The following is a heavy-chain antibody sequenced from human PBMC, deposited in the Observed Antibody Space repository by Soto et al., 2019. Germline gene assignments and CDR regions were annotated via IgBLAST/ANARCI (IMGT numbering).Heavy chain of an antibody. CDR1: DGSISRGCYY. CDR2: IYYSGST. V-gene: IGHV4-31*03. J-gene: IGHJ6*02. CDR3: ARWDTAMFGSGSDSYYGMDV. D-gene: IGHD5-18*01. Sequence: SGTPSLTCTVPDGSISRGCYYWSWIRQHPGKGLEWIGYIYYSGSTYYNPSLKSRVTISVDTSKNQFSLKLSSVTAADTAVYYCARWDTAMFGSGSDSYYGMDVWGQGTTVTVSS.